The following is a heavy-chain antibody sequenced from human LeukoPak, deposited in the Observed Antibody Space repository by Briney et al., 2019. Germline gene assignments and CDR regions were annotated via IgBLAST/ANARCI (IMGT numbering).Heavy chain of an antibody. CDR3: ARAAETYYDILTGYYQAYYFDY. Sequence: SETLSLTCTVSGGSISSGGYYWSWIRQHPGKGLEWIGYIYYSGSTYYNPSLKSRVTISVDTSKNQFSLKLSSVTAADTAVYYCARAAETYYDILTGYYQAYYFDYWGQGTLVTVSS. J-gene: IGHJ4*02. V-gene: IGHV4-31*03. CDR1: GGSISSGGYY. D-gene: IGHD3-9*01. CDR2: IYYSGST.